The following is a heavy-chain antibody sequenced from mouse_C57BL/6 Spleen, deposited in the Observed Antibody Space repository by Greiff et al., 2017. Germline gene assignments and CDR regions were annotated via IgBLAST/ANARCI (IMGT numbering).Heavy chain of an antibody. V-gene: IGHV1-50*01. CDR2: IDPSDSYT. J-gene: IGHJ2*01. D-gene: IGHD1-1*01. CDR3: AGGGCYGSSYGFYYCDD. Sequence: QVQLQQPGAELVKPGASVKLSCKASGYTFTSYWMQWVKQRPGQGLEWIGEIDPSDSYTNYNQKFKSKATLTVDTSSSTAYMQLSSLTSEDSAVYYWAGGGCYGSSYGFYYCDDWGEGTTRTVSS. CDR1: GYTFTSYW.